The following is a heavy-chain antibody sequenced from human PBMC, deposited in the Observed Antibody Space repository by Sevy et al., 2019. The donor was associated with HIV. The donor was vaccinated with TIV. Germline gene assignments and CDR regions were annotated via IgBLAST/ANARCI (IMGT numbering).Heavy chain of an antibody. CDR3: ATLGRTTAAGALNY. CDR1: GFTFSTFA. CDR2: VSFSGEST. Sequence: GGSLRLSCAASGFTFSTFAMSWVRQAPGKGLEWLSTVSFSGESTYYADSVKGRFIISRDNSKKTLSLQMNSLRVDDTAVYYCATLGRTTAAGALNYWGQGTLVTVSS. D-gene: IGHD6-13*01. V-gene: IGHV3-23*01. J-gene: IGHJ4*02.